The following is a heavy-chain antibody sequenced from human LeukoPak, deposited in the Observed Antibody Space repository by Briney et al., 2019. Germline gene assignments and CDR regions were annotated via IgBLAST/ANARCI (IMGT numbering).Heavy chain of an antibody. D-gene: IGHD6-13*01. CDR2: ISSSSSSI. J-gene: IGHJ3*02. Sequence: GGSLRLSCAASGFTFSSYNMNWVRQAPGKGLEWVSIISSSSSSIYYADSVKGRFTISRDNAKNSLYLQMNSLRAEDTAVYYCARDFIAAAGTAFDIWGQGTMVTVSS. CDR3: ARDFIAAAGTAFDI. CDR1: GFTFSSYN. V-gene: IGHV3-21*01.